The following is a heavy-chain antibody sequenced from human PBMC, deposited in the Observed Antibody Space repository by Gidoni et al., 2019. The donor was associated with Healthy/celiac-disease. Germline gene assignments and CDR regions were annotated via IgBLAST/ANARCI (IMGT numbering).Heavy chain of an antibody. CDR1: GGSFGGYY. V-gene: IGHV4-34*01. Sequence: QVQLQQWGAGLLKPSETLSLTCAVYGGSFGGYYWSWIRQPPGKGLEWIGEINHSGSTNYNPSLKSRVTISVDTSKNQFSLKLSSVTAADTAVYYCARGLTGDSTLLYWYFDLWGRGTLVTVSS. J-gene: IGHJ2*01. CDR3: ARGLTGDSTLLYWYFDL. D-gene: IGHD2-2*01. CDR2: INHSGST.